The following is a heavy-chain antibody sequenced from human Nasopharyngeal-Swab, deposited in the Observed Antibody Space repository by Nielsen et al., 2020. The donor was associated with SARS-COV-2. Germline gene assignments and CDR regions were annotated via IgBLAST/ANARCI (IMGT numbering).Heavy chain of an antibody. J-gene: IGHJ4*02. CDR1: GFIFSSYW. CDR3: ARAYYFDS. CDR2: IKSDGSST. V-gene: IGHV3-74*01. Sequence: GGSLRLSCAASGFIFSSYWMHWVRQVPGKGLVWVARIKSDGSSTSYADSVKGRFTISRDNAKNTLYLQMNSLRAEDTAVYYCARAYYFDSWGQGTLVTVSS.